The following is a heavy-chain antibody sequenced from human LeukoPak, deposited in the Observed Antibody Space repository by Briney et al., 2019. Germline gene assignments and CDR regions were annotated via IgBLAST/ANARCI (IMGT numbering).Heavy chain of an antibody. V-gene: IGHV3-21*01. Sequence: GGSLRLSCAASGFTFSSYSMNWVRQAPGKGLEWVSSISSSSSYIYYADSVKGRFTISRGNAKNSLYLQMNSLRAEDTAVYYCARDVVKNVWGSYVEIEANWFDPWGQGTLVTVPS. CDR2: ISSSSSYI. CDR1: GFTFSSYS. D-gene: IGHD3-16*01. J-gene: IGHJ5*02. CDR3: ARDVVKNVWGSYVEIEANWFDP.